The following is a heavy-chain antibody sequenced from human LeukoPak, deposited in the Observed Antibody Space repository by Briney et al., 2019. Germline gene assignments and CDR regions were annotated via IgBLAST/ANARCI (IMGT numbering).Heavy chain of an antibody. CDR3: ARDRHGYSDFDY. Sequence: ASVKVSCKGTGYTFTSYGISWVRQAPGQGLQWMGWISGYNDNTNTVQKLQGRVTMTIDTSTNTAYMELMSLRSDDTAVYYCARDRHGYSDFDYWGQGTLVTVSS. V-gene: IGHV1-18*01. CDR2: ISGYNDNT. J-gene: IGHJ4*02. D-gene: IGHD5-24*01. CDR1: GYTFTSYG.